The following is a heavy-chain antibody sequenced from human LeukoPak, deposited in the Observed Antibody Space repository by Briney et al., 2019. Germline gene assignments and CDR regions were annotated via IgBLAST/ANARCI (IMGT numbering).Heavy chain of an antibody. J-gene: IGHJ4*02. CDR2: INPNSGGT. CDR3: ARDALRFLEWSVNFDY. Sequence: GASVKVSCKASGYTFTGYYMHWVRQAPGQGLEWMGWINPNSGGTNYAQKFQGRATMTRDTSISTAYMELSRLRSDDTAVYYCARDALRFLEWSVNFDYWGQGTLVTVSS. D-gene: IGHD3-3*01. CDR1: GYTFTGYY. V-gene: IGHV1-2*02.